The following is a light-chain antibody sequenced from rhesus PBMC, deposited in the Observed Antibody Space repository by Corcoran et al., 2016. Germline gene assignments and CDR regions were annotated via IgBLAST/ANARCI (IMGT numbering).Light chain of an antibody. Sequence: DIQMTQSPSSLSASVGDSVTITCRASQGISNWLAWSQQKPGKAPNLLIYRASNLETGVPSRFSGSGSGTDFTLPISSLQPEDVATYYCQHHDNSPPSFGQGTRVEIK. CDR2: RAS. CDR1: QGISNW. J-gene: IGKJ2*01. CDR3: QHHDNSPPS. V-gene: IGKV1-69*01.